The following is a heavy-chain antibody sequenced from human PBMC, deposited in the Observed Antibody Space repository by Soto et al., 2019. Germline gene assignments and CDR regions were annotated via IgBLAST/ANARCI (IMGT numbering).Heavy chain of an antibody. CDR1: GGSISGDH. D-gene: IGHD3-22*01. CDR2: VSSSGST. V-gene: IGHV4-59*01. CDR3: ASGFYETRGSSEAFNN. J-gene: IGHJ3*02. Sequence: SETLSLTCTVSGGSISGDHWNWIRQPPGKGLEWIAYVSSSGSTKYNPSLKSRVTISIDTTKNQFSLRLSSVTAADTAVSYCASGFYETRGSSEAFNNCGQGTQVT.